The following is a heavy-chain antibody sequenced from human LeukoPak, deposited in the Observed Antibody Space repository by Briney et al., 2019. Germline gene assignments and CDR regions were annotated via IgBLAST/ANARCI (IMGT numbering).Heavy chain of an antibody. CDR3: AKWGYYGEYDY. CDR2: ISGSGAGT. J-gene: IGHJ4*02. Sequence: PGGSLRLSCAASGFTFSSYAMNWVRQAPGKGLEWVAGISGSGAGTYYADSVKGRFTISRDNSKSTLYLQMNSLRAEDTAVYYCAKWGYYGEYDYWGQGSLVTVSS. V-gene: IGHV3-23*01. CDR1: GFTFSSYA. D-gene: IGHD4-17*01.